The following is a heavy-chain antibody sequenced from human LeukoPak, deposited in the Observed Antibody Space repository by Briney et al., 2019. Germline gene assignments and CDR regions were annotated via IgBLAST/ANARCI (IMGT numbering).Heavy chain of an antibody. CDR1: GFTLRSYW. CDR3: ARDEQDSSSWYARWFDP. J-gene: IGHJ5*02. V-gene: IGHV3-7*03. CDR2: IREDGNEE. D-gene: IGHD6-13*01. Sequence: GGSLRLSCVASGFTLRSYWMSWVRQAPGKGLEWVANIREDGNEEYYVDSVKGRFTISRDNAQNSLWLQMNSLRAEDTAVYYCARDEQDSSSWYARWFDPWGQGTLVTVSS.